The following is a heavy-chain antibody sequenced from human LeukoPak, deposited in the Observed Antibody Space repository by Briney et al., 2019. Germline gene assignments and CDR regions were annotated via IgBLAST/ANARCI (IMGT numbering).Heavy chain of an antibody. CDR2: INPSGGST. CDR1: GYTFTSYY. D-gene: IGHD2-2*02. J-gene: IGHJ5*02. V-gene: IGHV1-46*01. Sequence: ASVKVSCKASGYTFTSYYMHWVRQAPGQGLEWMGIINPSGGSTSYAQKFQGRVTMTRDTSINTAYMELRGLRSEDTAVYYCVRDGEGAAISVNYWFDPWGQGTLVTVSS. CDR3: VRDGEGAAISVNYWFDP.